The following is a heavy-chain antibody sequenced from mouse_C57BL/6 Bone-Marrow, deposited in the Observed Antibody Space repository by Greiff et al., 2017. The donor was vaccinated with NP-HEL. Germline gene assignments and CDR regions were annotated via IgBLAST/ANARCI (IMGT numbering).Heavy chain of an antibody. J-gene: IGHJ1*03. Sequence: EVQLVESGPELVKPGASVKIPCKASGYTFTDYNMDWVKQSHGKSLEWIGDINPNNGGTIYNQKFKGKATLTVDKSSSTAYMELRSLTSEDTAVYYCARTITTVVAHWYFDVWGTGTTVTVSS. V-gene: IGHV1-18*01. D-gene: IGHD1-1*01. CDR1: GYTFTDYN. CDR2: INPNNGGT. CDR3: ARTITTVVAHWYFDV.